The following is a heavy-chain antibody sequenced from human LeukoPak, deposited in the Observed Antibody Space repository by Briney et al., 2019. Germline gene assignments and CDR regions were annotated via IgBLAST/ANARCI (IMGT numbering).Heavy chain of an antibody. CDR3: ARVWNYGFDY. Sequence: GGSLRLSCAASGFTFSKTWMSWVRQAPGKGLEWVANIKVDGSERYYVDSVKGRFTISRDNAKNSLYLQMNSLRAEDTAVYYCARVWNYGFDYWGQGTLVTVSS. CDR1: GFTFSKTW. V-gene: IGHV3-7*01. D-gene: IGHD1-7*01. CDR2: IKVDGSER. J-gene: IGHJ4*02.